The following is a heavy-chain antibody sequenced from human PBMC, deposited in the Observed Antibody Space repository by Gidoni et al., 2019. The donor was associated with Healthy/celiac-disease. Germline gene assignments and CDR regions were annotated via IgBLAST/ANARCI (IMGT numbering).Heavy chain of an antibody. CDR2: ISGSGGST. D-gene: IGHD3-10*01. Sequence: EVQLLESGGGLVQPGGSLRLSCAASGFTFSSYAMSWVRQAPGKGLEWVSAISGSGGSTYYADSMKGRFTISRDNSKNTLYLQMNSLRAEDTAVYYCAKGEELWFGFMDVWGQGTTVTVSS. V-gene: IGHV3-23*01. J-gene: IGHJ6*02. CDR1: GFTFSSYA. CDR3: AKGEELWFGFMDV.